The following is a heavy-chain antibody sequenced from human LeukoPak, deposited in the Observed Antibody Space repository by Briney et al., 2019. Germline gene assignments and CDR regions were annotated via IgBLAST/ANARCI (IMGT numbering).Heavy chain of an antibody. V-gene: IGHV3-66*01. CDR2: IYSGGST. Sequence: GGSLRLSCAASGFTVSSNYMSWVRQAPGKGLEWVSVIYSGGSTYYADSVKGRFTISRDNSKNTLYLQMNSLRAEDTAVYYCARDGSSGWPPRGFDYWGQGTLVTVSS. D-gene: IGHD6-19*01. J-gene: IGHJ4*02. CDR3: ARDGSSGWPPRGFDY. CDR1: GFTVSSNY.